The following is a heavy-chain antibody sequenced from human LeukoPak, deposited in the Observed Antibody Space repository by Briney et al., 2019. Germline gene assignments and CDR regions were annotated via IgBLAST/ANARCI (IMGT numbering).Heavy chain of an antibody. V-gene: IGHV1-69*05. CDR2: IIPIFGTA. CDR1: GGTFSSYA. CDR3: AREPVAAAAPYGWFDP. D-gene: IGHD6-13*01. Sequence: GASVKVSCKASGGTFSSYAISWVRQAPGQGLEWMGGIIPIFGTANYAQKFQGRVTITTDESTSTAYMELSSLRSEDTAVYYCAREPVAAAAPYGWFDPWGQGTLVTVSS. J-gene: IGHJ5*02.